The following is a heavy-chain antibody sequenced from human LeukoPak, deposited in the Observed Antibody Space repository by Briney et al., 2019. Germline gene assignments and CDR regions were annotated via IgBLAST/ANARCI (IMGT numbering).Heavy chain of an antibody. CDR2: INPNSGGT. J-gene: IGHJ6*02. Sequence: ASVKVSCKASGYTFTGYYMHWVRQAPGQGLEWMGWINPNSGGTNYAQKFQGRVTMTRDTSISTAYMELSRLRSDDTAVYYCARCLGGGGEGGLGELFMRDYGMDVWGQGTTVSVSS. D-gene: IGHD3-16*01. CDR1: GYTFTGYY. V-gene: IGHV1-2*02. CDR3: ARCLGGGGEGGLGELFMRDYGMDV.